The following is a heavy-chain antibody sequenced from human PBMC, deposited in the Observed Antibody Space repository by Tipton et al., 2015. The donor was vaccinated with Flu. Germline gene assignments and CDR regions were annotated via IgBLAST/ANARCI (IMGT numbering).Heavy chain of an antibody. Sequence: LRLSCAVSTYSMTSDSFWGWIRQPPGKGLEWIGTINPSGVTYYSPSLKSRVTTSIDTSKNHFSLKLRSVTAADTAVYYCVGAPNYYYFDFWGQGTLVTVSS. D-gene: IGHD1-7*01. V-gene: IGHV4-38-2*01. J-gene: IGHJ4*02. CDR3: VGAPNYYYFDF. CDR1: TYSMTSDSF. CDR2: INPSGVT.